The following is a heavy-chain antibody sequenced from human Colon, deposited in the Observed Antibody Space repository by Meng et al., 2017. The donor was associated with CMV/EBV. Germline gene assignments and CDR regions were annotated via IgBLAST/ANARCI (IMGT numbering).Heavy chain of an antibody. J-gene: IGHJ4*02. CDR1: GFTFSNHA. CDR3: ARKGTGGSYDY. CDR2: IYAGGRST. V-gene: IGHV3-23*03. D-gene: IGHD3/OR15-3a*01. Sequence: GGPLRLSCAGSGFTFSNHAMSWVRQAPGKGLEWVSVIYAGGRSTYFADSVKGRFTISRDNAKNSLYLQMNSLRVGDTAVYYCARKGTGGSYDYWGQGTLVTVSS.